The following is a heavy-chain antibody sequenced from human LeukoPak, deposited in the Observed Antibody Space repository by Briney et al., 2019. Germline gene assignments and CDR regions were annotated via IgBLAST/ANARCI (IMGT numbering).Heavy chain of an antibody. CDR1: GFTFSNAW. D-gene: IGHD3-3*01. CDR2: IRSKAYGGTT. CDR3: TRGYDFWSF. J-gene: IGHJ4*02. Sequence: GGSLRLSCAASGFTFSNAWMSWVRQAPGKGLEWVGFIRSKAYGGTTEYAASVKGRFTISRDDSKSIAYLQMNSLKTEDTAVYYCTRGYDFWSFWGQGTLVTVSS. V-gene: IGHV3-49*04.